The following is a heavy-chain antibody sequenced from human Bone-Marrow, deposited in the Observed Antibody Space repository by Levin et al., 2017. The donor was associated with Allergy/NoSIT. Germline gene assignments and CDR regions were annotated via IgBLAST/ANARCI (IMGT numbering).Heavy chain of an antibody. D-gene: IGHD3-22*01. Sequence: GGSLRLSCAASGFTFSTYGMHWVRQAPGKGLEWVAEIWFDGTNKNYVDSVKGRFIISRDNSKSTLYLQMNSLRAEDSAVYYCARLEDSNGYAWAFDLWGQGTMVAVSS. J-gene: IGHJ3*01. CDR3: ARLEDSNGYAWAFDL. CDR1: GFTFSTYG. V-gene: IGHV3-33*01. CDR2: IWFDGTNK.